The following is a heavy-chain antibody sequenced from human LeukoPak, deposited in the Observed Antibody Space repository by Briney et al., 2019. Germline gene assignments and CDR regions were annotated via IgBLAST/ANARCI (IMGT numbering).Heavy chain of an antibody. CDR2: INPSGGST. D-gene: IGHD2-21*02. CDR1: GYTFTSYY. Sequence: ASVKVSCKASGYTFTSYYMHWVRQAPGQGLEWMGIINPSGGSTSYAQKFQGRVTMTRDTSTSTAYMELRSLRSDDTAVYYCARDWQWGFVVVTAIGAWFDPWGQGTLVTASS. J-gene: IGHJ5*02. V-gene: IGHV1-46*01. CDR3: ARDWQWGFVVVTAIGAWFDP.